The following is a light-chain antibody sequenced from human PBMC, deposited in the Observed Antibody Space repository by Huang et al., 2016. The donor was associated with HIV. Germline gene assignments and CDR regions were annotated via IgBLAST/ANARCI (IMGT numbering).Light chain of an antibody. CDR3: QQYYSTLT. CDR1: QSVSFNPDNKNY. J-gene: IGKJ4*01. CDR2: WAS. Sequence: DIVMTQSPDSLAVSLGERATINCKSSQSVSFNPDNKNYLAWYQQKPGQPPKLLIYWASTRESGVPDRFSGSGSWTDFTLTISSLQAEDVAVYYCQQYYSTLTFGGGTKVEIK. V-gene: IGKV4-1*01.